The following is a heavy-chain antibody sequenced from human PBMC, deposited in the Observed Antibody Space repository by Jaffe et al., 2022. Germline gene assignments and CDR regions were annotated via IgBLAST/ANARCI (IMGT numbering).Heavy chain of an antibody. CDR3: ARGSLGDGPGYYYYYYMDV. D-gene: IGHD1-26*01. CDR2: IIPILGIA. CDR1: GGTFSSYT. V-gene: IGHV1-69*02. J-gene: IGHJ6*03. Sequence: QVQLVQSGAEVKKPGSSVKVSCKASGGTFSSYTISWVRQAPGQGLEWMGRIIPILGIANYAQKFQGRVTITADKSTSTAYMELSSLRSEDTAVYYCARGSLGDGPGYYYYYYMDVWGKGTTVTVSS.